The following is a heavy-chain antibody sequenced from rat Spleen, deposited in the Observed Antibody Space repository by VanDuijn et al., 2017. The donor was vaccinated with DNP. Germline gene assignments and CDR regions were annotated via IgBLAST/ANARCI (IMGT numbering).Heavy chain of an antibody. CDR2: ISYDGSRT. J-gene: IGHJ4*01. CDR3: ARDRSIGVPYVMDV. Sequence: DVQLVESGGDLVQPGRSLKLSCAASGFTFSDYAMAWVRQAPKKGLEWVATISYDGSRTYYRDSVKGRFTISRDDAKNTLYLQLNSLRSDDTATYYCARDRSIGVPYVMDVWGQGTSVTVSS. V-gene: IGHV5-7*01. CDR1: GFTFSDYA. D-gene: IGHD1-5*01.